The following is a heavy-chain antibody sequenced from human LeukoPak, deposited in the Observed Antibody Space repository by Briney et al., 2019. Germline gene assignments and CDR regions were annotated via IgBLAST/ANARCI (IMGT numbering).Heavy chain of an antibody. V-gene: IGHV4-39*01. CDR2: INYSRST. CDR3: SGRGSGWYQVYFDY. D-gene: IGHD6-19*01. Sequence: SETLSLTCTVSGGSISSSCYYWCWIRQPPGKGLEWVGSINYSRSTYSTPSLKSRVTISVDTSKNQFSLKLSSVTAADTAVYYCSGRGSGWYQVYFDYWGEGTLVTVSS. J-gene: IGHJ4*02. CDR1: GGSISSSCYY.